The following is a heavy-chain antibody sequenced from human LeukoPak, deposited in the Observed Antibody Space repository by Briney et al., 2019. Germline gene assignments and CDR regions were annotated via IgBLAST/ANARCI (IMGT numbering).Heavy chain of an antibody. V-gene: IGHV1-2*02. CDR1: GGTFSSYA. CDR2: INPNSGGT. D-gene: IGHD3-16*01. J-gene: IGHJ4*02. Sequence: ASVKVSCKASGGTFSSYAISWVRQAPGQGLEWMGWINPNSGGTNYAQKFQGRVTMTRDTSISTAYMELSRLRSDDTAVYYCARSTYYDYVWVYWGQGTLVTVSS. CDR3: ARSTYYDYVWVY.